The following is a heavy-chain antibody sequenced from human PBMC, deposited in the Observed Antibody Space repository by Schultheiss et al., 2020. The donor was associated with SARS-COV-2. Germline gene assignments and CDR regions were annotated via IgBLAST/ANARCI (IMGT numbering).Heavy chain of an antibody. CDR1: GDSINSSSYY. V-gene: IGHV4-31*03. D-gene: IGHD1-14*01. J-gene: IGHJ2*01. CDR3: ARSGIFWYFDL. CDR2: ISSSGNT. Sequence: SETLSLTCTVSGDSINSSSYYWSWIRQHPGKGLEWIGYISSSGNTFDNPSLKSRVTISVDTSKNQFSLKLSSVTAADTAVYYCARSGIFWYFDLWGRGTLVTVSS.